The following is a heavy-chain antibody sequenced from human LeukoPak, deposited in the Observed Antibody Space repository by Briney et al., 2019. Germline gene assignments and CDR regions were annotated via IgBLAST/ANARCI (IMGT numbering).Heavy chain of an antibody. D-gene: IGHD2-2*01. CDR3: ASGIPEHTGGENWFDP. CDR2: IIPIFGTA. CDR1: GGTFSSYA. J-gene: IGHJ5*02. V-gene: IGHV1-69*13. Sequence: ASVKVSCKASGGTFSSYAISWVRQAPGQGLEWMGGIIPIFGTANYAQKFQGRVTITADESTSTAYMKLSSLRSEDTAVYYCASGIPEHTGGENWFDPWGQGTLVTVSS.